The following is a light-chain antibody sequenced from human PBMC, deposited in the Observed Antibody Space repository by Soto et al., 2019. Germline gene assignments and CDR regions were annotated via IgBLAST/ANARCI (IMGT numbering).Light chain of an antibody. J-gene: IGLJ2*01. CDR1: SSDVGNYNL. CDR3: CSYAGSTAL. Sequence: QSVLTQPASVSGSPGQSITIYCTGTSSDVGNYNLVSWYQQVPGKAPKLIIYEVIQRPSGVSSRFSGSKSGNTASLTISGLQAEDEGYYYCCSYAGSTALFGGGTKVTVL. V-gene: IGLV2-23*02. CDR2: EVI.